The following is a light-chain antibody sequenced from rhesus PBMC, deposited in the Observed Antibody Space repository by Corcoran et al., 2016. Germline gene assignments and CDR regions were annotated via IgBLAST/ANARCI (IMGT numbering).Light chain of an antibody. CDR3: CSYTTFSTYV. CDR2: GVS. J-gene: IGLJ1*01. CDR1: RSDIGAYNY. V-gene: IGLV2S7*01. Sequence: QSAPTQPPSVSGSPGQSVTISCTGTRSDIGAYNYVSWYQQFPGRAPKLLIYGVSYRPSGVSDRFSDSKSGNTSSLTISGLQAEDEADYYCCSYTTFSTYVFGPGTRLTVL.